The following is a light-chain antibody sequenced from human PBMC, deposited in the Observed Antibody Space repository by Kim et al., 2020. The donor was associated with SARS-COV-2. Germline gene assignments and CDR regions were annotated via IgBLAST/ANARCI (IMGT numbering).Light chain of an antibody. V-gene: IGKV1-5*01. Sequence: IQMTQSPYTLSASVGDRVTITCRASQSVGKRLAWYQQKPGKAPKLLIYDASNLENGVPSRFSGGGSGTEFTLTISGLQPEDFATYYCQQYDGYYTFGQGTKLEI. CDR3: QQYDGYYT. CDR2: DAS. J-gene: IGKJ2*01. CDR1: QSVGKR.